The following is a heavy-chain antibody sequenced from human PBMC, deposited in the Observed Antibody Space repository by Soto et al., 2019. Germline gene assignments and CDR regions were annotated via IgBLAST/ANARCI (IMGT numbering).Heavy chain of an antibody. CDR1: GGSFSGYY. Sequence: QVQLQQWGAGLLKPSETLSLTCAVYGGSFSGYYWSWIRQPPGKGLEWIGEINHSGSTNYNPSLTCRVTLSVDTSKNQFSLKLSSVTAADTAVYYCARGRGNSGGCTLDYWGQGTLVNVSS. CDR2: INHSGST. J-gene: IGHJ4*02. D-gene: IGHD2-21*02. V-gene: IGHV4-34*01. CDR3: ARGRGNSGGCTLDY.